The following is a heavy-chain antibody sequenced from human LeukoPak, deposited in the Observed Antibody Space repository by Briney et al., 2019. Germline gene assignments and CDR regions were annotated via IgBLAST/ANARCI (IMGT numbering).Heavy chain of an antibody. CDR1: GGSISSSSYY. D-gene: IGHD3-22*01. Sequence: PSETLSLTCTVSGGSISSSSYYWSWIRQPAGKGLEWIGRIYTSGSTNYNPSLKSRVTMSVDTSKNQFSLKLSSVTAADTAVYYCARVLSSGYLERDAFDIWGQGTMVTVSS. CDR3: ARVLSSGYLERDAFDI. CDR2: IYTSGST. J-gene: IGHJ3*02. V-gene: IGHV4-61*02.